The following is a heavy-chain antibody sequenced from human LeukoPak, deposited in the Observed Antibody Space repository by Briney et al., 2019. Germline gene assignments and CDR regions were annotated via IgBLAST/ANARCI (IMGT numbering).Heavy chain of an antibody. CDR2: TTSGGRT. CDR1: LDSFSGYS. V-gene: IGHV4-34*01. J-gene: IGHJ6*03. CDR3: ARTYEILGDNAYYFYYFYMDV. D-gene: IGHD1-26*01. Sequence: SETLSLTCAVYLDSFSGYSWSWIRQPPGKGLEWIGDTTSGGRTNYNPSLKSRVTISVDTSKNQFSLKLTSVTAADTAMYYCARTYEILGDNAYYFYYFYMDVWAKGTMVTISS.